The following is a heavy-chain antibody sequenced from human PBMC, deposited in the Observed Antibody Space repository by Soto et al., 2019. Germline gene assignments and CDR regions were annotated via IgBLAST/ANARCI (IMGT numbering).Heavy chain of an antibody. CDR1: GFIFSNAW. D-gene: IGHD3-3*01. Sequence: GGSLRLSCAASGFIFSNAWMSWVRQAPGKGLEWVGRIKSKADGGTTNYAAPVKGRFNISRDGSKNTLYLQMNGLKTEDTAVYYCTTGWSSKDYWGQGTLVTVSS. CDR2: IKSKADGGTT. V-gene: IGHV3-15*01. J-gene: IGHJ4*02. CDR3: TTGWSSKDY.